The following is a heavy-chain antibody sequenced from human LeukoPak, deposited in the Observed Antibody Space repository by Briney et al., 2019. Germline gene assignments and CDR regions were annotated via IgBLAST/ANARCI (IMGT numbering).Heavy chain of an antibody. V-gene: IGHV1-46*01. CDR2: INPSGGST. J-gene: IGHJ4*02. CDR3: ARTHPDYGDYEAYFDY. CDR1: GYTFTGYY. D-gene: IGHD4-17*01. Sequence: ASVKVSCEASGYTFTGYYMHWVRQAPGQGLEWMGIINPSGGSTSYAQKFQGRVTMTRDMSTSTVYMELSSLRSEDTAVYYCARTHPDYGDYEAYFDYWGQGTLVTVSS.